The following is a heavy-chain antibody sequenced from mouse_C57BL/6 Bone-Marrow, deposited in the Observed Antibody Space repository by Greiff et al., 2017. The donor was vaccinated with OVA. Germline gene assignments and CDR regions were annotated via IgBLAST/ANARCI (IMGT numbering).Heavy chain of an antibody. CDR1: GFTFSSYG. CDR2: ISSGGSYT. J-gene: IGHJ2*01. CDR3: ARHGGGYLYYFDY. V-gene: IGHV5-6*01. Sequence: EVMLVESGGDLVKPGGSLKLSCAASGFTFSSYGMSWVRQTPDKRLEWVATISSGGSYTYYPDSVKGRFTISRDNAKNTLYLQMSRLKSEDTAMYYCARHGGGYLYYFDYWGQGTTLTVSS. D-gene: IGHD2-3*01.